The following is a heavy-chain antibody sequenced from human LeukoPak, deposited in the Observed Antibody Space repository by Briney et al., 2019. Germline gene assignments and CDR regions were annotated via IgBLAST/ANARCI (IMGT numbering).Heavy chain of an antibody. D-gene: IGHD2-2*01. V-gene: IGHV1-69*06. Sequence: GASVKVSCKASGYTFTSYGISWVRQAPGQGLEWMGGIMPMFGKANYAQKFQGRVTTTADKATSTAFVELSSLRSEDTAVYYCAGGRTDIVVVPATLRNYYFDYWGQGTLVTVSS. J-gene: IGHJ4*02. CDR1: GYTFTSYG. CDR3: AGGRTDIVVVPATLRNYYFDY. CDR2: IMPMFGKA.